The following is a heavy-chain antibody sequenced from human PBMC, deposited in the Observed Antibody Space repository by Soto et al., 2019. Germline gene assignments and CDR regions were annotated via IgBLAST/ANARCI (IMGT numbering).Heavy chain of an antibody. CDR3: AKDQRSYDFWSGSIFDY. D-gene: IGHD3-3*01. CDR1: GFTFSSYG. Sequence: PGGSLRLSCAASGFTFSSYGMHWVRQAPGKGLEWVAAISYDGSNKYYADSVKGRFTISRDNSKNTLYLQMNSLRAEDTAVYYCAKDQRSYDFWSGSIFDYWGQGTLVTVSS. V-gene: IGHV3-30*18. J-gene: IGHJ4*02. CDR2: ISYDGSNK.